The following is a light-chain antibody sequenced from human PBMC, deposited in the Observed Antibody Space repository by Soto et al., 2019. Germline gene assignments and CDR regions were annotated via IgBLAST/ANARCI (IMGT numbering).Light chain of an antibody. Sequence: QSVRSQPPSASGTPGQRVTISCSGSSSNIGSNYVYWYQQLPGTAPKLLIYINNQRPSGVPDRFSGSKSGTSASLAISGLRSEDEADYYCAAWDDSLSVVFGGGTQLTVL. V-gene: IGLV1-47*01. CDR3: AAWDDSLSVV. J-gene: IGLJ3*02. CDR2: INN. CDR1: SSNIGSNY.